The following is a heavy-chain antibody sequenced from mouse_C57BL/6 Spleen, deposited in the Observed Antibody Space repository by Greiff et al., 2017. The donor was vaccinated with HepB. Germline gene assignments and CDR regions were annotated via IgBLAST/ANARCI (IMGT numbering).Heavy chain of an antibody. CDR2: IDPSDSYT. Sequence: VQLQQPGAELVMPGASVKLSCKASGYTFTSYWMHWVKQRPGQGLEWIGEIDPSDSYTNYNQKFKGKSTLTVDKSSSTAYMQLSSLTSEDSAVYYCARRYGSSGGYYYAMDYWGQGTSVTVSS. CDR1: GYTFTSYW. J-gene: IGHJ4*01. D-gene: IGHD1-1*01. V-gene: IGHV1-69*01. CDR3: ARRYGSSGGYYYAMDY.